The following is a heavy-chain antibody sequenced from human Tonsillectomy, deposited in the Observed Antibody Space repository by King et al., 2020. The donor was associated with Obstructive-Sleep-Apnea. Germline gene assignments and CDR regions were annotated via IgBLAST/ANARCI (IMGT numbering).Heavy chain of an antibody. CDR2: INHSGST. D-gene: IGHD5-12*01. J-gene: IGHJ6*02. CDR3: ARAAGKYVDIVATIKGKYYYYYGMDV. Sequence: HVQLQQWGAGLLKPSETLSLTCAVYGGSFSGYYWSWIRQPPGKGLEWIGEINHSGSTNYNPSLKSRVTISVDTSNNQFSLKLSPVTAADTAVYYCARAAGKYVDIVATIKGKYYYYYGMDVWGQGTTVTVSS. CDR1: GGSFSGYY. V-gene: IGHV4-34*01.